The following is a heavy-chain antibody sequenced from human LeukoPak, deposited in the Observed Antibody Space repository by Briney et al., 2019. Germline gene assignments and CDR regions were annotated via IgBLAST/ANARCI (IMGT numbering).Heavy chain of an antibody. D-gene: IGHD1-26*01. CDR3: TSGEMSAFDF. CDR1: GFTFNNAW. J-gene: IGHJ3*01. CDR2: IRSTTNGGSA. Sequence: SGASGFTFNNAWMNWVRQAPGKGLEWLGRIRSTTNGGSAQYAAPVKGRFFLSRDDSERTAYLQMNSLKTDDTALYYCTSGEMSAFDFWGQGAMFTVSS. V-gene: IGHV3-15*01.